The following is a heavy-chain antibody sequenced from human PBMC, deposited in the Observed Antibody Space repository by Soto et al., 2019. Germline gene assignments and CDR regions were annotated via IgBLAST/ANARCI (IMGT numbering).Heavy chain of an antibody. CDR3: AREQGYDYIWGSYRFFDY. CDR1: GYTFTSYY. Sequence: ASVKVSCKASGYTFTSYYMHWVRQAPGQGLEWMGIINPSGGSTSYAQKFQGRVTMTRDTSTSTVYMELSSLRSEDTAVYYCAREQGYDYIWGSYRFFDYWGQGTLVTVSS. J-gene: IGHJ4*02. CDR2: INPSGGST. D-gene: IGHD3-16*02. V-gene: IGHV1-46*03.